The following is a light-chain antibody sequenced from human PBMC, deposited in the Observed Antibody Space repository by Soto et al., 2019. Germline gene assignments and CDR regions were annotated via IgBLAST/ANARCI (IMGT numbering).Light chain of an antibody. CDR3: CSYTNITTLTVV. CDR1: SSDVGGYNY. J-gene: IGLJ2*01. Sequence: QSALTQPPSASGSPGQSVAISCTGTSSDVGGYNYVSWYQQHPGKAPKLMIYEVNKRPSGVPDRFSGSKSGNTASLTVSGLQAEDEADYYCCSYTNITTLTVVFGGGTKVTVL. V-gene: IGLV2-8*01. CDR2: EVN.